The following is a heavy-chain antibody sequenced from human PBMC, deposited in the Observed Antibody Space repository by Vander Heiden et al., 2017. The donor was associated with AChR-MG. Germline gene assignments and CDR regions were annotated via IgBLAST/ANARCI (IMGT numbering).Heavy chain of an antibody. CDR1: GYTFTGYY. CDR3: ARNGYFDWLYDAFDI. J-gene: IGHJ3*02. V-gene: IGHV1-2*06. Sequence: QVQLVQSGAEVKKPGASVKVSCKASGYTFTGYYMHWVRQAPGQGLEWMGRINPNSGGTNYAQKFQGRVTMTRDTSISTAYMELSRLRSDDTAVYYCARNGYFDWLYDAFDIWGQGTMVTVSS. CDR2: INPNSGGT. D-gene: IGHD3-9*01.